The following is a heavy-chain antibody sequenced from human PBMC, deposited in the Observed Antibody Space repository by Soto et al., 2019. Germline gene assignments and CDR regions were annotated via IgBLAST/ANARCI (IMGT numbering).Heavy chain of an antibody. CDR3: ARDAPRGRWFDP. D-gene: IGHD3-10*01. Sequence: ASVKVSCKASGYTFTRYSMHWVRQAPGHSLEWMGWIKAGNGNSKYSEKFQGRVTFTSDTSASTAYMELSSLRSDDTAVYYCARDAPRGRWFDPWGQGTQVTVS. V-gene: IGHV1-3*01. J-gene: IGHJ5*02. CDR1: GYTFTRYS. CDR2: IKAGNGNS.